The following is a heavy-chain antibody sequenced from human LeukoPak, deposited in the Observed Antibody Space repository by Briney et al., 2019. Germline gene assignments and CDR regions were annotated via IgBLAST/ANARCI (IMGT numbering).Heavy chain of an antibody. CDR1: GFTFGSYA. D-gene: IGHD3-10*01. Sequence: GGSLRLSCAASGFTFGSYAMSWVRQAPGKGLEWVSSMSGSGHSTYYADSVKGRLTISRDNSKNTLYLQINSLRAEDTAVYYCAKDERGWGGPRYLQHWGQGTLVTVSS. J-gene: IGHJ1*01. CDR2: MSGSGHST. CDR3: AKDERGWGGPRYLQH. V-gene: IGHV3-23*01.